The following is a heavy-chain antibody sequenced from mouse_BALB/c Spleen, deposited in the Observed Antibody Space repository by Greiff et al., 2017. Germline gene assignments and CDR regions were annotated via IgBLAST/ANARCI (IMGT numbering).Heavy chain of an antibody. J-gene: IGHJ3*01. D-gene: IGHD1-1*01. CDR3: NVHYYGSSPLFAY. Sequence: VQLKQSGAELVRSGASVKLSCTASGFNIKDYYMHWVKQRPEQGLEWIGWIDPENGDTEYAPKFQGKATMTADTSSNTAYLQLSSLTSEDTAVYYCNVHYYGSSPLFAYWGQGTLVTVSA. CDR1: GFNIKDYY. CDR2: IDPENGDT. V-gene: IGHV14-4*02.